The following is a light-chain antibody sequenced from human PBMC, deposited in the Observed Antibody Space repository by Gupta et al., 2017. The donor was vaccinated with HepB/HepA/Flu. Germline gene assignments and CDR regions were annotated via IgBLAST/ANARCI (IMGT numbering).Light chain of an antibody. Sequence: QSVLTQPPSVSGAPGQRVTISCTGSSSNIGAGFDVHWYQQLPGTAPKLLIYGNNNRPSGVPDRFSGSKSGTSASLAITWLQADDEADYYCQSYDGSLSGSVFGTGTKVTVL. J-gene: IGLJ1*01. V-gene: IGLV1-40*01. CDR1: SSNIGAGFD. CDR3: QSYDGSLSGSV. CDR2: GNN.